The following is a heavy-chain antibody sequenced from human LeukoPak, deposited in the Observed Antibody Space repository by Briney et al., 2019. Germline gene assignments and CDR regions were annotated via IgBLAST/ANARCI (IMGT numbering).Heavy chain of an antibody. J-gene: IGHJ4*02. D-gene: IGHD2-8*02. CDR2: ISSRRTYI. V-gene: IGHV3-11*06. CDR1: GLTFSDYY. Sequence: GGSLRLSCTPSGLTFSDYYMSCIRQPPGKGLEWISYISSRRTYISHADSVKGPFTISRHNAKNLLFLQMNSLGVEDAALYYCARGGTGAFDYWGQGILVTVSS. CDR3: ARGGTGAFDY.